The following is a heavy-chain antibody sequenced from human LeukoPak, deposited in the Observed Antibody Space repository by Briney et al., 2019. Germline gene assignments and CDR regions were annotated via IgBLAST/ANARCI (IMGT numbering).Heavy chain of an antibody. CDR2: INPNSGGT. J-gene: IGHJ2*01. V-gene: IGHV1-2*02. D-gene: IGHD2-8*02. Sequence: GASVKVSCKASGYTFTGYYMHWVRQAPGQGLEWMGWINPNSGGTNYAQKFQGRVTMTRDTSISTAYMELSRLRSDDTAVYYCARDGLYWDASYWYFDLWGRGTLVTVSS. CDR1: GYTFTGYY. CDR3: ARDGLYWDASYWYFDL.